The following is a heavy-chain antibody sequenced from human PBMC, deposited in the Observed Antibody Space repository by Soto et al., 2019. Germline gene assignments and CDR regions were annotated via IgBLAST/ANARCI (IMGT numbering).Heavy chain of an antibody. Sequence: QAQLVQSGAEVKKPGASVKVSCKASGYSFSSYGVTWVRQAPGQGLEWLGWISPYNDDTKYAQRLQGRHTMTTDTSTRTAYMDIRGLRSDDTAIYYCARGGYYDSSGARNYHYYGMDVWGQGTTVTVSS. J-gene: IGHJ6*02. D-gene: IGHD3-22*01. V-gene: IGHV1-18*01. CDR3: ARGGYYDSSGARNYHYYGMDV. CDR1: GYSFSSYG. CDR2: ISPYNDDT.